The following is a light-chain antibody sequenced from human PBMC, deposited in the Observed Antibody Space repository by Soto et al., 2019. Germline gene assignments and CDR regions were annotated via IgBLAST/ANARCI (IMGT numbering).Light chain of an antibody. V-gene: IGKV3-15*01. Sequence: LVMTQSPPTLSVSPGEGATLACRASQSLRSNLAWYQQKPGQTPWLLIYGASTSATGIPARFSGSGSGTDFTLTVGGVQSEGSAVYYCQQYGYWPRPVGQGTKV. CDR3: QQYGYWPRP. J-gene: IGKJ1*01. CDR2: GAS. CDR1: QSLRSN.